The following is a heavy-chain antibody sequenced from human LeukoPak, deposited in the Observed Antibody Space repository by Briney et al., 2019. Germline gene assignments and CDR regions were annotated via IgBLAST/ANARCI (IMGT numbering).Heavy chain of an antibody. J-gene: IGHJ4*02. CDR2: IIPIFGTA. Sequence: SVKVSCKASGGTFSSYAISWVRQAPGQGLEWMGRIIPIFGTANYAQKFRGRVTITTDESTSTAYMELSSLRSADTAVYYCARDRSSSGWYETGSFDYWGQGTLVTVSS. V-gene: IGHV1-69*05. D-gene: IGHD6-19*01. CDR3: ARDRSSSGWYETGSFDY. CDR1: GGTFSSYA.